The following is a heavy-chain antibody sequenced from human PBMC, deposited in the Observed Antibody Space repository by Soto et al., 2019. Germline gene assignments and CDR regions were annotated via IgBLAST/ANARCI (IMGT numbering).Heavy chain of an antibody. D-gene: IGHD1-1*01. V-gene: IGHV3-11*01. J-gene: IGHJ4*02. CDR3: ARAVGNWHPIGFDS. Sequence: QVQLVESGGGLVKPGGSLRLSCAASGFTLSDYYISWLRQAPGTGLEWVSYMTNSGGSIYYADSVKGRFTISRDNAKNSLYQQMNTRRAEDTAVYYCARAVGNWHPIGFDSRGEGTLVTVSS. CDR1: GFTLSDYY. CDR2: MTNSGGSI.